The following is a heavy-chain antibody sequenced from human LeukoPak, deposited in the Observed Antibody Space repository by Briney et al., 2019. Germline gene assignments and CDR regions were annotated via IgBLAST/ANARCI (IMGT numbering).Heavy chain of an antibody. CDR1: GGSISSSSYY. CDR2: IYYSGST. Sequence: SETLSLTCTVSGGSISSSSYYWGWIRQPPGKGLEWIGSIYYSGSTYYNPSLKSRVTISVDTSKNQFSLKLSSVTAADTAVYYCARGSISLGYSSPPRFDPWGQGTLVTVSS. V-gene: IGHV4-39*07. CDR3: ARGSISLGYSSPPRFDP. D-gene: IGHD6-13*01. J-gene: IGHJ5*02.